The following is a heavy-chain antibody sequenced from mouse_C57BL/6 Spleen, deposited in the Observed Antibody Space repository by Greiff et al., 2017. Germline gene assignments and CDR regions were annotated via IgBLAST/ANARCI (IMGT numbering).Heavy chain of an antibody. Sequence: VQLQQSGAELVKPGASVKLSCTASGFNIKDYYMHWVKQRTEQGLEWIGRIDPEDGETKYAPKFPGKATITADTSSNTAYLQLSSLTSEDTAVYYCAKDYYGSSYPYWYFDVWGTGTTVTVSS. D-gene: IGHD1-1*01. CDR3: AKDYYGSSYPYWYFDV. CDR2: IDPEDGET. V-gene: IGHV14-2*01. CDR1: GFNIKDYY. J-gene: IGHJ1*03.